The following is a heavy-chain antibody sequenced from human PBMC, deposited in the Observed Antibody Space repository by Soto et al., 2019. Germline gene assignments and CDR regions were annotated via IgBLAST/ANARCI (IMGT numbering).Heavy chain of an antibody. CDR2: IDPSDSYT. Sequence: GESQKISCKGSGYSFTSYWSSWVRQIPGKGLEWMGRIDPSDSYTNYSPSFQGHVTMTRDTSISTAYMELSRLRSDDTAVYYCARDSKVATTLGKGEDYYGMDVWGQGTTVTVSS. CDR1: GYSFTSYW. D-gene: IGHD5-12*01. V-gene: IGHV5-10-1*01. CDR3: ARDSKVATTLGKGEDYYGMDV. J-gene: IGHJ6*02.